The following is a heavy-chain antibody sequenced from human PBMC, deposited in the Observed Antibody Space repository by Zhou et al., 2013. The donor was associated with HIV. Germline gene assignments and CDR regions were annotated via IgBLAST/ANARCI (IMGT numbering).Heavy chain of an antibody. D-gene: IGHD1-26*01. CDR2: MNPSTGKT. CDR3: ARVNSVYWVATTGFDP. J-gene: IGHJ5*02. V-gene: IGHV1-8*03. Sequence: QVQLVQSGAEVKKPGASVKVSCRASEYTFTSYDINWVRQASGQGLEWMGWMNPSTGKTDYAQKFQGRLTLSRNTSISTAYMELSSLRPDDTAVYFCARVNSVYWVATTGFDPWGQGTLVTVSS. CDR1: EYTFTSYD.